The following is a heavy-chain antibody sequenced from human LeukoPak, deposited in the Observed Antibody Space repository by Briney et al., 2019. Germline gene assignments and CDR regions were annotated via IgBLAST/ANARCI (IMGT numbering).Heavy chain of an antibody. D-gene: IGHD4-17*01. CDR3: ARALGHGDYDNFDY. CDR1: GGSISSSSYY. Sequence: SETLSLTCTVSGGSISSSSYYWGWIRQPPGKGLEWIGSIYHSGSTYYNPSLKSRVTISVDTSKNQFSLKLSSVTAADTAVYYCARALGHGDYDNFDYWGQGTLVTVSS. V-gene: IGHV4-39*07. J-gene: IGHJ4*02. CDR2: IYHSGST.